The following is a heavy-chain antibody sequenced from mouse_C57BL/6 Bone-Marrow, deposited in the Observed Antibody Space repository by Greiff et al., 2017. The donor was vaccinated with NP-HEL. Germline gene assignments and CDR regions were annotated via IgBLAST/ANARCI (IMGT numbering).Heavy chain of an antibody. Sequence: EVKLVESGGGLVKPGGSLKLSCAASGFTFSSYAMSWVRQTPEKRLEWVATISDGGSYTYYPDNVKGRFTISRDNAKNNLYLQMSHLKSEDTAMYYCARDRGDHPYAMDYWGQGTSVTVSS. CDR2: ISDGGSYT. V-gene: IGHV5-4*01. J-gene: IGHJ4*01. CDR1: GFTFSSYA. CDR3: ARDRGDHPYAMDY.